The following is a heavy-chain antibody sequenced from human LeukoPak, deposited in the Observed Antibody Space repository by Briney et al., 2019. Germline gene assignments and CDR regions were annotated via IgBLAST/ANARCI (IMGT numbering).Heavy chain of an antibody. CDR3: VREDYAGSSWFDP. J-gene: IGHJ5*02. CDR1: GFTISNHG. CDR2: ISYDGNAE. V-gene: IGHV3-30*03. D-gene: IGHD4-17*01. Sequence: GTSLRLSCEVSGFTISNHGMHWVCQASDKGLEWVAMISYDGNAEYYVDSVKGRLTISRDNSRNTLYLQMNSLRSEDTALYYCVREDYAGSSWFDPWGQGTQVTVSS.